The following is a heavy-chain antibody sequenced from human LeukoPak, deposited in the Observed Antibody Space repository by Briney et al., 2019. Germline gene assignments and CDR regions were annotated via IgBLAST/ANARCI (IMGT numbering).Heavy chain of an antibody. Sequence: GASVKVSCKASGYTFTSYYMHWVRQAPGQGLEWMGWINPNSGGTNYAQKFQGRVTMTRDTSISTAYMELSRLRSDDTAVYYCARDVAGEYYDFWSVLYYFDYWGQGTLVTVSS. CDR3: ARDVAGEYYDFWSVLYYFDY. V-gene: IGHV1-2*02. D-gene: IGHD3-3*01. CDR1: GYTFTSYY. J-gene: IGHJ4*02. CDR2: INPNSGGT.